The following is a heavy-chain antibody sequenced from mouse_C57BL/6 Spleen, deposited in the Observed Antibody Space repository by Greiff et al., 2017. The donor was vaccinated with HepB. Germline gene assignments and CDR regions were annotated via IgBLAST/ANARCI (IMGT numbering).Heavy chain of an antibody. CDR3: ARSLITKVYFDY. J-gene: IGHJ2*01. Sequence: VQLQESGAELARPGASVKLSCKASGYTFTSYGISWVKQRTGQGLEWIGEIYPRSGNTYYNEKFKGKATLTADKSSSTAYMELRSLTSEDSAVYFCARSLITKVYFDYWGQGTTLTVSS. D-gene: IGHD1-1*01. CDR2: IYPRSGNT. V-gene: IGHV1-81*01. CDR1: GYTFTSYG.